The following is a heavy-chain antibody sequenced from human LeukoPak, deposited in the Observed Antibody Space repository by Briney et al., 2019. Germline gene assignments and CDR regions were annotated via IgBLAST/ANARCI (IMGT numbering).Heavy chain of an antibody. CDR3: ARDRDTAMVSLYYYYYYYMDV. CDR2: INSDGYST. Sequence: GGSLRLSCAASGFTFSSHWMHWVRQAPGKGLVWVSRINSDGYSTTYADSVKGRFTISRDNAKNTLYLQMNSLRAEDTAVYYCARDRDTAMVSLYYYYYYYMDVWGKGTTVTVSS. D-gene: IGHD5-18*01. CDR1: GFTFSSHW. J-gene: IGHJ6*03. V-gene: IGHV3-74*01.